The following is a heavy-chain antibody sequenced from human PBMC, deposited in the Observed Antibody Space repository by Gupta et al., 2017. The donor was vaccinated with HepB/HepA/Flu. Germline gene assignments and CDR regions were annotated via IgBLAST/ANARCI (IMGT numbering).Heavy chain of an antibody. Sequence: QVQLVESGGGVVQPGRSLRLSCAASGFTFSSYGMHWVRQAPGKGLEWVAVIWYDGSNKYYADSVKGRFTISRDNSKNTLYLQMNSLRAEDTAVYYCARDLFTMFDSSGCFDYWGQGTLVTVSS. D-gene: IGHD3-22*01. CDR1: GFTFSSYG. J-gene: IGHJ4*02. CDR3: ARDLFTMFDSSGCFDY. CDR2: IWYDGSNK. V-gene: IGHV3-33*01.